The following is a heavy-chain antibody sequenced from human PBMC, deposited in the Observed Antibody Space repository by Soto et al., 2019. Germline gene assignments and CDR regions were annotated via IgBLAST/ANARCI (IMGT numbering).Heavy chain of an antibody. CDR3: ARHVGYWSGGSCYSAWFDP. Sequence: ASVQVSCKASGYTFTSYAMHWVRQAPGQRLEWMGWINAGNGNTKYSQKFQGRVTITRDTSASTAYMELSSLRSEDTAVYYCARHVGYWSGGSCYSAWFDPWGQGNLVTVYS. CDR1: GYTFTSYA. D-gene: IGHD2-15*01. CDR2: INAGNGNT. V-gene: IGHV1-3*01. J-gene: IGHJ5*02.